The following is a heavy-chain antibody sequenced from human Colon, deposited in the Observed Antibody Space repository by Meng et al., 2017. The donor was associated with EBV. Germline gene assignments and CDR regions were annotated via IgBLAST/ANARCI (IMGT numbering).Heavy chain of an antibody. CDR3: ARVRVIPAAVGFDY. CDR2: IYRGGGT. D-gene: IGHD2-2*01. CDR1: GGSISTSDW. J-gene: IGHJ4*02. V-gene: IGHV4-4*03. Sequence: GSGPGLVEPPGTLPLTCAVSGGSISTSDWWSWVRQPPGKGLEWIGEIYRGGGTNYNPSFKSRVTISVDTSNNHFSLKLSYVTAADTAVYYCARVRVIPAAVGFDYWGQGTLVTVSS.